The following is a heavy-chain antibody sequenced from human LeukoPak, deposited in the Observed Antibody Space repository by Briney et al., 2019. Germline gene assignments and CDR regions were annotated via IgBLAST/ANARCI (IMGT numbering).Heavy chain of an antibody. Sequence: ASVKVSCKASGYTFTSYGISWMRQAPGQGLEWMGWISAYNGNTNYAQKLQGRVTMTTDTSTSTAYMELRSLRSDDTAVYYCARPTTVTTSWPGDYYGMDVWGQGTTVTVSS. CDR3: ARPTTVTTSWPGDYYGMDV. CDR1: GYTFTSYG. CDR2: ISAYNGNT. V-gene: IGHV1-18*01. D-gene: IGHD4-17*01. J-gene: IGHJ6*02.